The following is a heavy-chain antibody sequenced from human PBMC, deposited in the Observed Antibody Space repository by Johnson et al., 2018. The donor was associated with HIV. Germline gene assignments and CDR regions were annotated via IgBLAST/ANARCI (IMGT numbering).Heavy chain of an antibody. Sequence: QVQLVESGGGVVQPGRSLRLSCAASGFTFSNYPMHWVRQAPGKGLEWVAVISYDGSNKYYADSVKGRFTISRDNSKNTLYLQMNSLRAEDTALYYCASGDELGDDAFDIWGQGTMVTVSS. CDR1: GFTFSNYP. CDR3: ASGDELGDDAFDI. J-gene: IGHJ3*02. V-gene: IGHV3-30*04. D-gene: IGHD7-27*01. CDR2: ISYDGSNK.